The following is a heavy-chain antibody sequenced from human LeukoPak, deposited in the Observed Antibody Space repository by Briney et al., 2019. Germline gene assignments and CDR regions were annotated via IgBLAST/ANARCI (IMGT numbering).Heavy chain of an antibody. CDR1: GFTFSSYS. CDR2: ISSSSSYI. V-gene: IGHV3-21*01. J-gene: IGHJ4*02. CDR3: ARSPAARPYYFDD. Sequence: GGSLRLSCAASGFTFSSYSMNWVRQAPGKGLEWVSSISSSSSYIYYADSVKGRFTISRDNAKNSLYLQMNSLRAEDTAVYYCARSPAARPYYFDDWGQGTLVTVSS. D-gene: IGHD6-6*01.